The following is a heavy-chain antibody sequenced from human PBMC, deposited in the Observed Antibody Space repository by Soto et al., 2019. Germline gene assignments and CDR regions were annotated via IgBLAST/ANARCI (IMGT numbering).Heavy chain of an antibody. Sequence: QVQLVQSGAEVKKPGSSVKVSCKASGGTFSSYAISWVRQAPDQGLGGMGGIIPIFGTANYPQKFQGRVTITADESTSTAYMELSSLRSEDTAVYYCARGDVDYGGNSCAFDIWGQGTMVTVSS. CDR2: IIPIFGTA. J-gene: IGHJ3*02. CDR1: GGTFSSYA. D-gene: IGHD4-17*01. V-gene: IGHV1-69*12. CDR3: ARGDVDYGGNSCAFDI.